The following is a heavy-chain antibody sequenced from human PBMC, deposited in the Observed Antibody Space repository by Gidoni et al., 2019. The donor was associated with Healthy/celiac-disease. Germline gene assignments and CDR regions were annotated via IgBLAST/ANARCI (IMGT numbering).Heavy chain of an antibody. CDR1: GGSFSGYY. V-gene: IGHV4-34*01. D-gene: IGHD6-19*01. Sequence: QVQLQQWGAGLLKPSETLSLTCAVYGGSFSGYYWSWIRQPPGKGLEWIGEINHSGSTNYNPSLKSRVTISVDTSKNQFSLKLSSVTAADTAVYYCAREGYYPATYSSGWYGRYLFDYWGQGTLVTVSS. CDR2: INHSGST. J-gene: IGHJ4*02. CDR3: AREGYYPATYSSGWYGRYLFDY.